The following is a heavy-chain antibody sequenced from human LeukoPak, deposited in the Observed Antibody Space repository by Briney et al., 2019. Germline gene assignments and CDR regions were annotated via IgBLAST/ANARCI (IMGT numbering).Heavy chain of an antibody. CDR1: GFTFSNHW. CDR3: AKDYDSSGWAAFDI. CDR2: INKDGSTT. Sequence: GGSLRLSCAASGFTFSNHWMHWVRQVPGKGLIWVSRINKDGSTTDYADSVKGRFTISRDNAKNTLFLQMNSLRAEDTAVYYCAKDYDSSGWAAFDIWGQGTMVTVSS. V-gene: IGHV3-74*01. J-gene: IGHJ3*02. D-gene: IGHD3-22*01.